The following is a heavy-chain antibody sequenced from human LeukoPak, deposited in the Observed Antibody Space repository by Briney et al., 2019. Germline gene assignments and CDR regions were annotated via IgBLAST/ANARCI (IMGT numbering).Heavy chain of an antibody. J-gene: IGHJ3*02. Sequence: SETLSLTCTVSGGSISSYYWGWIRQPPGKGLEWIGYIYTSGSTNYNPSLKSRVTISVDTSKNQFSLELSSVTAADTAVYYCARHNKYYDFWSGYSQLGGSDGAFDIWGQGTMVTVSS. CDR3: ARHNKYYDFWSGYSQLGGSDGAFDI. CDR1: GGSISSYY. CDR2: IYTSGST. D-gene: IGHD3-3*01. V-gene: IGHV4-4*09.